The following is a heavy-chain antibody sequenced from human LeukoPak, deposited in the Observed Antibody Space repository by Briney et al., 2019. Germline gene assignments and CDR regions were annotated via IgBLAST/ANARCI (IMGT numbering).Heavy chain of an antibody. D-gene: IGHD6-13*01. J-gene: IGHJ1*01. CDR2: INHRGST. CDR1: GGSFRGYY. V-gene: IGHV4-34*01. Sequence: SETLSLTCAVYGGSFRGYYWSWIRQPPGKGLEWIGEINHRGSTNYNPSLKSRVTISEDTSKNQFSLNLISVTAADTAVYYCARGEVAAGGTRSEYFDYWGQGTLVTVSS. CDR3: ARGEVAAGGTRSEYFDY.